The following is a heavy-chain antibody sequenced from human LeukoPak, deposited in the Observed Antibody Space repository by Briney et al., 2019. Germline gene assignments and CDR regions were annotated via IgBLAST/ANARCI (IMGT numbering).Heavy chain of an antibody. CDR1: GGTSSSYA. Sequence: SVKVSCKASGGTSSSYAISWVRQAPGQGLEWMGGIIPIFGTANYAQNFQGRVTITADESTSTAYMELSSLRSEDTAVYYCARDRWGMYYFDYWGQGTLVTVSS. CDR2: IIPIFGTA. D-gene: IGHD4-23*01. CDR3: ARDRWGMYYFDY. J-gene: IGHJ4*02. V-gene: IGHV1-69*13.